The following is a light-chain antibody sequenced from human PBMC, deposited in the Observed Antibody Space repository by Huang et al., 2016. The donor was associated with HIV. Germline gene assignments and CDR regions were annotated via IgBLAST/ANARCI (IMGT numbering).Light chain of an antibody. CDR3: QQYGNSPPYT. CDR1: QTISSNY. J-gene: IGKJ2*01. Sequence: EVVLTQSPGTLSLSPGESATLSCRASQTISSNYFAWYQQKPGQAPRPLIYGTSNRTTGIPDRFSGSGSGTDCTLTISRLEPEDFAVYYCQQYGNSPPYTFGQGTTLDIK. CDR2: GTS. V-gene: IGKV3-20*01.